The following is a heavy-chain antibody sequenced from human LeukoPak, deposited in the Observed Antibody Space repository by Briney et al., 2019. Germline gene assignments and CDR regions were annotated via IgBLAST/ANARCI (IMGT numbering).Heavy chain of an antibody. Sequence: ASVKVSCKASGGTFSSYAISWVRQAPGQGLEWMGGIIPIFGTANYAQKFQGRVTITADESTSTAYMELSSLRSEDTAVYYCARARRLGPSYYYYYMDVWGKGTTVTISS. CDR2: IIPIFGTA. V-gene: IGHV1-69*13. CDR1: GGTFSSYA. J-gene: IGHJ6*03. CDR3: ARARRLGPSYYYYYMDV.